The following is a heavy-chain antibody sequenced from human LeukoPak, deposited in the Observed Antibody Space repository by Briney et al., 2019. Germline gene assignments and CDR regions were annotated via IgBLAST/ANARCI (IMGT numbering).Heavy chain of an antibody. V-gene: IGHV3-74*01. J-gene: IGHJ4*02. Sequence: GGSLRLSCAASGFTFSSYWMHWVRQAPGKALVWVSRINSDGSSTSYADSVKGRFTISRDNAKNTLYLQMNSLRAEDTAVYYCARDLQRPFDYWGQGTLVTVSS. CDR2: INSDGSST. CDR1: GFTFSSYW. CDR3: ARDLQRPFDY. D-gene: IGHD6-25*01.